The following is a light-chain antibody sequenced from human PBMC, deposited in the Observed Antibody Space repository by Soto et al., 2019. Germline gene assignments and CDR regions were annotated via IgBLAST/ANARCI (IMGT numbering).Light chain of an antibody. CDR1: QSVRSDY. Sequence: EIVLTQSPGTLSLSPGERATLSCRASQSVRSDYLAWNQQKPGQAPRLLIYDASSRATGIPDRFSGSGSGTDFTLTISRLEPEDFAVYFCQQYGSLPETFGQGTKVDI. V-gene: IGKV3-20*01. CDR2: DAS. J-gene: IGKJ1*01. CDR3: QQYGSLPET.